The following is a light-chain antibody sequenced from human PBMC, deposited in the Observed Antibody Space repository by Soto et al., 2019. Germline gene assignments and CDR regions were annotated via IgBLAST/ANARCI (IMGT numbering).Light chain of an antibody. CDR3: QQSFSHLLT. CDR1: QTLNNY. J-gene: IGKJ4*01. CDR2: AAS. Sequence: DIHMTQSPSSVSASVGNIITITCRASQTLNNYLTWFQQKPGKAPKVLIYAASTLQSGVPSRFSGSGSGAEFTLTISSLQTEDFATYYCQQSFSHLLTFGGGTKVDIK. V-gene: IGKV1-39*01.